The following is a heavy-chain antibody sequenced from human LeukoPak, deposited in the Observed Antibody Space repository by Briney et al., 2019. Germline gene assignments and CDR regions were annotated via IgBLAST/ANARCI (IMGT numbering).Heavy chain of an antibody. CDR2: ISSSGSTI. D-gene: IGHD5-18*01. Sequence: GGSLRLSCAASGFTFSSYEMNWVRQAPGKGLEWVSYISSSGSTIYYADSVKGRFTISRDNSKNTLYLQMNSLRAEDTAVYYCAKGDRGYSYGSASDYWGQGTLVTVSS. CDR1: GFTFSSYE. V-gene: IGHV3-48*03. CDR3: AKGDRGYSYGSASDY. J-gene: IGHJ4*02.